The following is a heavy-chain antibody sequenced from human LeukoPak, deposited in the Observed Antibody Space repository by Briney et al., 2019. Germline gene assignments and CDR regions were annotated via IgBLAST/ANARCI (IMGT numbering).Heavy chain of an antibody. Sequence: PGGSLRLSCAASGFTFSSYAMGWVRQAPGKGLEWVSTIGSSGATSYYADSVKGRFTISRDNSKNTLPLQMNSLRAEDTAVYYCANRGKYYFDYWGQGSLVTVSS. CDR2: IGSSGATS. CDR1: GFTFSSYA. D-gene: IGHD1-26*01. V-gene: IGHV3-23*01. CDR3: ANRGKYYFDY. J-gene: IGHJ4*02.